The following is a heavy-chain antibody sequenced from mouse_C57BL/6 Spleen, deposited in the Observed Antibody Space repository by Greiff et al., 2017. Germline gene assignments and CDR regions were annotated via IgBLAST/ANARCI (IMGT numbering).Heavy chain of an antibody. CDR2: ISSGGDYI. Sequence: VQLKESGEGLVKPGGSLKLSCAASGFTFSSYAMSWVRQTPEKRLEWVAYISSGGDYIYYADTVKGRFTISRDNARNTLYLQMSSLKSEDTAMYYCTRERTMVTRAMDYWGQGTSVTVSS. CDR3: TRERTMVTRAMDY. D-gene: IGHD2-2*01. V-gene: IGHV5-9-1*02. J-gene: IGHJ4*01. CDR1: GFTFSSYA.